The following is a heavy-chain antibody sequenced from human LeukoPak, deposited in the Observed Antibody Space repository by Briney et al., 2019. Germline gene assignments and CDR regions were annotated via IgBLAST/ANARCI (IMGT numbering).Heavy chain of an antibody. CDR1: GFTFSSYS. CDR3: ARVLSGSWDWFDP. J-gene: IGHJ5*02. D-gene: IGHD3-22*01. Sequence: GGSLRLSCAASGFTFSSYSMNWVRQAPGKGLEWVSSISSSSSYIYYADSVKGRFTISRDNAKNSLYLQMNSLRAEVTAVYYCARVLSGSWDWFDPWGQGTLVTVSS. V-gene: IGHV3-21*01. CDR2: ISSSSSYI.